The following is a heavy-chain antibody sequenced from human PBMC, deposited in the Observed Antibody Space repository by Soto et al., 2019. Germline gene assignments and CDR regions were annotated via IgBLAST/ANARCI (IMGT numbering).Heavy chain of an antibody. D-gene: IGHD7-27*01. CDR1: GGSISSGDYY. CDR2: IYHSGSA. CDR3: ARDENWGYGRIDP. J-gene: IGHJ5*02. V-gene: IGHV4-31*01. Sequence: PSETLSLTCSVSGGSISSGDYYWSWIRQHPGKGLEWIGYIYHSGSAYYNPSLKILLKMSVDTSKNQFSLNLTSVTAADTAVYYCARDENWGYGRIDPWSPGTLVTVSS.